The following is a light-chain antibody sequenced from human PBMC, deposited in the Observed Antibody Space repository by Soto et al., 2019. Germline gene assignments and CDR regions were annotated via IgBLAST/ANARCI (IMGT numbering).Light chain of an antibody. CDR2: AAS. CDR1: QGISSY. Sequence: AIRMTQSPSSLSASTGDRVTNTCRASQGISSYLAWYQQKPGKAPKLLIYAASTLQSGVSSRFSGSGSGTDFTLTISCLQSEDFATYYCQQYYSYPPSFGQGTRLEIK. J-gene: IGKJ5*01. CDR3: QQYYSYPPS. V-gene: IGKV1-8*01.